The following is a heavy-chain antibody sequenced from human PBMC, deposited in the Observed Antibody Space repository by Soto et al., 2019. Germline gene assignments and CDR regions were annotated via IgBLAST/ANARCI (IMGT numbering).Heavy chain of an antibody. Sequence: ELQLVETGGGLIQTGGSLRLSCAASGFSISSNYIAWVRQPPGKGLEWVSTTFSGGNTEYAASVKGRCSISRDNYKNPLYLQMDNRGVEDTAVNYFERKPSSAIQGWAFGMDVWGQGTTVSGSS. CDR1: GFSISSNY. D-gene: IGHD2-21*01. CDR2: TFSGGNT. V-gene: IGHV3-53*02. J-gene: IGHJ6*02. CDR3: ERKPSSAIQGWAFGMDV.